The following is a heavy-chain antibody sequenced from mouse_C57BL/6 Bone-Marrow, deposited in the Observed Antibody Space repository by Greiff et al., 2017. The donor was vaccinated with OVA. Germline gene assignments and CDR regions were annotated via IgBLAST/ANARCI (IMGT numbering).Heavy chain of an antibody. CDR2: ISYDGSN. CDR1: GYSITSGYY. CDR3: ASGGVTTYFDV. Sequence: EVQLQESGPGLVKPSQSLSLTCSVTGYSITSGYYWNWIRQFPGNKLEWMGYISYDGSNNYNPSLKNRISITRDTSKNQFFLKLNSVTTEDTATYYCASGGVTTYFDVWGTGTTVTVSS. J-gene: IGHJ1*03. D-gene: IGHD2-2*01. V-gene: IGHV3-6*01.